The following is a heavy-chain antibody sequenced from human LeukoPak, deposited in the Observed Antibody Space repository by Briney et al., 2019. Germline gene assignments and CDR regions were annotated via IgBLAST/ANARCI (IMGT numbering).Heavy chain of an antibody. CDR1: GFTFSNYG. J-gene: IGHJ4*02. CDR2: ISYDGSNK. CDR3: ANGELGATEDY. V-gene: IGHV3-30*18. Sequence: GRSLRLSCAASGFTFSNYGMHWVRQAPGKGLEWVAVISYDGSNKYYADSVKGRFTISRDNSKNTLYLQMNSLRAEDTAVYYCANGELGATEDYWGQGTLVTVSS. D-gene: IGHD1-26*01.